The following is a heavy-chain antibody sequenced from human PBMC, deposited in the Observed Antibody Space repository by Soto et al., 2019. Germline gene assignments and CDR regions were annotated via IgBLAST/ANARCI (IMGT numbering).Heavy chain of an antibody. CDR1: GASISTYY. CDR2: ISYSGST. Sequence: SETLSLTCTVSGASISTYYWSWIRQPPGKGLEWIGYISYSGSTNYIPSLKSRVTISVDTSKNHFSLKVKSATAADTAVYFCARDLKEYCSDGKCNWFDPWGQGTLVTVSS. D-gene: IGHD2-15*01. CDR3: ARDLKEYCSDGKCNWFDP. J-gene: IGHJ5*02. V-gene: IGHV4-59*01.